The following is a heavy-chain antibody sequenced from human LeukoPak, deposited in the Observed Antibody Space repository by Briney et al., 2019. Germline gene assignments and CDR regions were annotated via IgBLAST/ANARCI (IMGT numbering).Heavy chain of an antibody. CDR3: TTDLGTYYHGSQRLIPIDY. J-gene: IGHJ4*02. D-gene: IGHD3-10*01. Sequence: GGSLRLSCADSGFTFTNAWMSWVRQAPGKGLEWIGRIKSKTDGETTNYAEPVRGRFTIPRDDSKSAVYLQMNSLKIEDTAVYYCTTDLGTYYHGSQRLIPIDYWGQGTLVTVSS. CDR1: GFTFTNAW. CDR2: IKSKTDGETT. V-gene: IGHV3-15*01.